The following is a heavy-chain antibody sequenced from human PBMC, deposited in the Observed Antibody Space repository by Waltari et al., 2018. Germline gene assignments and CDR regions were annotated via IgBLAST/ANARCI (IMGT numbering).Heavy chain of an antibody. CDR3: ARVRVVMGEGVY. D-gene: IGHD2-15*01. CDR2: ISSSGSTK. Sequence: EVRLVESGGNLVQPGGSLRLSWSASGFSFSSYEMNWVRQAPGRGLEWVSYISSSGSTKYYADSVKGRFTISRDNAKNSLYLQMNSLRADDTAVYYCARVRVVMGEGVYWGQGTLVTVSS. CDR1: GFSFSSYE. J-gene: IGHJ4*02. V-gene: IGHV3-48*03.